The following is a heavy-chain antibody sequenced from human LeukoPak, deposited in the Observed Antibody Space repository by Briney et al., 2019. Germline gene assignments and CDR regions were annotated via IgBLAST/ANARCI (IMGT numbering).Heavy chain of an antibody. V-gene: IGHV4-34*01. CDR2: INHSGST. CDR3: ARPRGVAAGS. CDR1: GGSFSGYY. D-gene: IGHD6-13*01. J-gene: IGHJ3*01. Sequence: PSETLSLTCAVCGGSFSGYYWSWIRQPPGKGLEWIGEINHSGSTNYNPSLKSRVTISVDTSKNQFSLKLSSVTAADTAVYYCARPRGVAAGSWGQGTMVTVSS.